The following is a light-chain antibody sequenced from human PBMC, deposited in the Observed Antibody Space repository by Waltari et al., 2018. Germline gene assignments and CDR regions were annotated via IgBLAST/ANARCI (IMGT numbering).Light chain of an antibody. J-gene: IGKJ1*01. CDR1: QSVSRA. CDR2: GAS. Sequence: IVLTPSPGTLSLSPGERANLSCRASQSVSRALAWYQQKPGQAPRLLIYGASNRATGIPDRFSGSGSGTDFSLIISRLEPEDFAVYYCQHYVSLPVTFGQGTKVEIK. V-gene: IGKV3-20*01. CDR3: QHYVSLPVT.